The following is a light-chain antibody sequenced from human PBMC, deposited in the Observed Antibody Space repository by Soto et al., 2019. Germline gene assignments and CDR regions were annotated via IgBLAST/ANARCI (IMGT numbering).Light chain of an antibody. CDR3: QQLNSYPLT. CDR2: AAS. J-gene: IGKJ4*01. CDR1: QGISSY. Sequence: QLTQSPSSLSASVGDRVTITCRASQGISSYLAWYQQQPGKAPKLLIYAASTLQSGVPSRFSGSGSGTDFTLTISSLQPEEFATYYCQQLNSYPLTFGGGTKVEIK. V-gene: IGKV1-9*01.